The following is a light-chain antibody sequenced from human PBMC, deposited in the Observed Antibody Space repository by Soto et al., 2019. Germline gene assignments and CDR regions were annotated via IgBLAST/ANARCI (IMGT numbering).Light chain of an antibody. Sequence: QAVVTQEPSLTVSPGGTVTLTCASSTGPVTSDYYPNWFQQKPGQAPRALIYSTTKEHSWTPARFSGSLLGGKAALTLSGVQPEDEADYYCLLYYGAAVVFGGGTKLTVL. J-gene: IGLJ2*01. CDR1: TGPVTSDYY. CDR3: LLYYGAAVV. V-gene: IGLV7-43*01. CDR2: STT.